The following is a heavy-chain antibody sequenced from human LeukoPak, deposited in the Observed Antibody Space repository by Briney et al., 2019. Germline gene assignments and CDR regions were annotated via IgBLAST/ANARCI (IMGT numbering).Heavy chain of an antibody. Sequence: GGSLRLSCAASGFTFSSYAMSWVRQAPGKGLEWLSAISDSGGSTYYADSVKGRFTISRDNSKNTLYLQMNSLRAEDTAIYYCAKSLGSVVVTANDYWGQGTLVTVSS. CDR2: ISDSGGST. CDR1: GFTFSSYA. V-gene: IGHV3-23*01. J-gene: IGHJ4*02. D-gene: IGHD2-21*02. CDR3: AKSLGSVVVTANDY.